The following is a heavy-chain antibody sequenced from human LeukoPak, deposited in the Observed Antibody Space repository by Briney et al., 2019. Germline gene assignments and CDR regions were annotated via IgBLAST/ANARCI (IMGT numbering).Heavy chain of an antibody. J-gene: IGHJ4*02. CDR1: GYTFTSYD. V-gene: IGHV1-18*01. Sequence: ASVKVSCKASGYTFTSYDINWVRQATGQGLEWMGWISAYNGNTNYAQNLQGRVTLTTDTSTSSAYMELRSLRSDDTAVFYCARRLTSGYNDYWGQGTLVTVSS. D-gene: IGHD3-22*01. CDR3: ARRLTSGYNDY. CDR2: ISAYNGNT.